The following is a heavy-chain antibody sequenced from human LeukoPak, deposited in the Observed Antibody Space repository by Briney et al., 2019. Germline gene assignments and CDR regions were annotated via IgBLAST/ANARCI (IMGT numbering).Heavy chain of an antibody. D-gene: IGHD3-10*01. CDR2: IKSKTDGGTT. V-gene: IGHV3-15*01. CDR3: TTVSRAVRGVITY. Sequence: GGSLRLSCAASGFXFSNAWISWVRQAPGKGLKWVGRIKSKTDGGTTDYAAPVKGRFTISRDDSKNTLYLQMNSLKTEDTAVYYCTTVSRAVRGVITYWGQGTVVTVSS. CDR1: GFXFSNAW. J-gene: IGHJ4*02.